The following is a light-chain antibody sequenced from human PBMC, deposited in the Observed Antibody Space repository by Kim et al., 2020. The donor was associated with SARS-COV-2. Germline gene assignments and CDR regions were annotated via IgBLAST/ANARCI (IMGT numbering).Light chain of an antibody. Sequence: GRSVTISCTGTRRDVGGYHYVSWYQQHPGKAPKLMIYEVSKRPSGVPDRFSGSKSGNTASLTVSGLQAEDEADYYCSSYAGSNNLVFGGGTQLTVL. V-gene: IGLV2-8*01. J-gene: IGLJ2*01. CDR3: SSYAGSNNLV. CDR1: RRDVGGYHY. CDR2: EVS.